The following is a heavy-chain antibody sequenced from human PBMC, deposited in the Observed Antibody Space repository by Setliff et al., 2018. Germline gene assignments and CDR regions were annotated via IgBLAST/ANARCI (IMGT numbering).Heavy chain of an antibody. D-gene: IGHD1-26*01. J-gene: IGHJ4*02. CDR2: IKYDGSEN. Sequence: PSETLSLTCAVSGVSINCLNWWTWVRQSPGKGLEWVANIKYDGSENHLEDSVKGLFSISRDNGRNTVYLQMNGLRSEDTALYYCARDGSAFFYQNWGQGSLVTVSS. V-gene: IGHV3-7*03. CDR3: ARDGSAFFYQN. CDR1: GVSINCLNW.